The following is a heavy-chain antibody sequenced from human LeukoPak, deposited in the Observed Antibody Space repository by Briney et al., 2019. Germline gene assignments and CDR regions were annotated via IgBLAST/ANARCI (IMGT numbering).Heavy chain of an antibody. V-gene: IGHV3-66*01. CDR1: GFTVSSNF. CDR3: AREDAGGTYSFDY. D-gene: IGHD1-26*01. J-gene: IGHJ4*02. Sequence: GGSLRLSCAVSGFTVSSNFMSWVRQAPGKGPEWVSVIYTSGITYYADSVRGRFSISRDNSKNTLYLQMDSLTAEDTAVYYCAREDAGGTYSFDYWGQGTLVTVSS. CDR2: IYTSGIT.